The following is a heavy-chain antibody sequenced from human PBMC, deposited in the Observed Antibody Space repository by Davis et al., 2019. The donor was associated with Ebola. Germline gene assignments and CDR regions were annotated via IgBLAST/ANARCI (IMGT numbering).Heavy chain of an antibody. CDR3: ARESGGITGTMGTY. Sequence: ASVKVSCKASGYTFTSYDIFWVRLVPGQGLEWMGWMNPNTEKTGYAPKFQGRVTITADESTSTAYMELSSLRSEDTAVYYCARESGGITGTMGTYWGQGTLVTVSS. CDR2: MNPNTEKT. CDR1: GYTFTSYD. J-gene: IGHJ4*02. D-gene: IGHD1-7*01. V-gene: IGHV1-8*01.